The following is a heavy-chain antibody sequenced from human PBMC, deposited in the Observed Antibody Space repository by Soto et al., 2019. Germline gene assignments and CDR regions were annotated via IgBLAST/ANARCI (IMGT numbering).Heavy chain of an antibody. CDR1: GFTFDDYT. CDR2: ISWDGGST. V-gene: IGHV3-43*01. CDR3: AKDGRDGYKSFDY. D-gene: IGHD5-12*01. J-gene: IGHJ4*02. Sequence: GGSLSLSCAASGFTFDDYTMHWVRQAPGKGLEWVSLISWDGGSTYYADSVKGRFTISRDNSKNSLYLQMNSLRTEDTALYYCAKDGRDGYKSFDYWGQGTLVTVSS.